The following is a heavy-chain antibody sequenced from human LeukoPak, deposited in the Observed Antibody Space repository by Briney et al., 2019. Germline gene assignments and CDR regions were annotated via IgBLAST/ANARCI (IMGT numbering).Heavy chain of an antibody. Sequence: GGSLRLSCAASGFTFSKYAIHWVRQAPGKGLGWVALISHRENNQNYADSVKGRFTTSRDTSKSMVYLQLNNLRTEDTAVYYCARPKTYYYGSGSRGWYFDLWGRGTLVTVSS. CDR1: GFTFSKYA. CDR3: ARPKTYYYGSGSRGWYFDL. J-gene: IGHJ2*01. V-gene: IGHV3-30*03. D-gene: IGHD3-10*01. CDR2: ISHRENNQ.